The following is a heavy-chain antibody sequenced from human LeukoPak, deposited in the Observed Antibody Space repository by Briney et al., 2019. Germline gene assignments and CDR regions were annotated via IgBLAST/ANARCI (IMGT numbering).Heavy chain of an antibody. D-gene: IGHD3-22*01. Sequence: AASVKVSCKASGYTFTSYGISWVRQAPGQGLEWMGWISAYNGNTNHAQKLQGRVTMTTDTSTSTAYMELRSLRSDDTAVYYCARERHSTMIDYWGQGTLVTVSS. CDR1: GYTFTSYG. CDR2: ISAYNGNT. J-gene: IGHJ4*02. CDR3: ARERHSTMIDY. V-gene: IGHV1-18*01.